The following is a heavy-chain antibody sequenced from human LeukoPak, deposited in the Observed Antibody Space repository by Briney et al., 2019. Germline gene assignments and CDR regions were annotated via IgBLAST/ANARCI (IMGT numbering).Heavy chain of an antibody. CDR3: ARDTRYDYVWGSPSYFGY. CDR2: INPNSGGT. CDR1: GYTFTGYY. J-gene: IGHJ4*02. V-gene: IGHV1-2*06. Sequence: ASVKVSCKASGYTFTGYYMHWVRQAPGQGLEWMGRINPNSGGTNYAQKFQGRVTMTRDTSISTAYMELSRLRSDDTAVYYCARDTRYDYVWGSPSYFGYWGQGTLVTVSS. D-gene: IGHD3-16*01.